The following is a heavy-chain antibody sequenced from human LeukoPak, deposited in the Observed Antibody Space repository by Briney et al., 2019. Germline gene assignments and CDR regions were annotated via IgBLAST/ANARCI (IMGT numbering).Heavy chain of an antibody. V-gene: IGHV3-30*18. J-gene: IGHJ4*02. CDR1: GFTFSSFG. CDR2: ILFDGSNK. Sequence: SGGSLRLSCAASGFTFSSFGMHWVRQAPGKGLQWVAVILFDGSNKYYADSVKGRFTISRDNSKNTLFLQMNSLRAEDTAVYYCAKDRGEARGFGLHDYWDQGTLVTVSS. CDR3: AKDRGEARGFGLHDY. D-gene: IGHD5-12*01.